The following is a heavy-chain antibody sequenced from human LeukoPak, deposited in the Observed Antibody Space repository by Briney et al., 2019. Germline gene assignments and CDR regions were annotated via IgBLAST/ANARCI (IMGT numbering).Heavy chain of an antibody. CDR3: ARALWFGELQDY. D-gene: IGHD3-10*01. Sequence: PGGSLRLSCAASGFTFSSYAMHWVRQAPGKGLEWVAVISYDGSNKYYAYSVKGRFTISRDNSKNTLYLQMNSLRAEDTAVYYCARALWFGELQDYWGQGTLVTVSS. CDR2: ISYDGSNK. J-gene: IGHJ4*02. CDR1: GFTFSSYA. V-gene: IGHV3-30*04.